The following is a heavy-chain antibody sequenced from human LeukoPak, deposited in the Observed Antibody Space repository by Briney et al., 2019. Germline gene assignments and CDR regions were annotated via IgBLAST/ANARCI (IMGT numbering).Heavy chain of an antibody. J-gene: IGHJ5*02. CDR1: GYTFTSYA. CDR3: ARAVRAEYYDFWSGPRHWFDP. V-gene: IGHV1-3*01. D-gene: IGHD3-3*01. Sequence: GASVKVSCKASGYTFTSYAMRWVRQAPGQRLEWMGWINAGNGNTKYSQKFQGRVTITRDTSASTAYMELSSLRSEDTAVYYCARAVRAEYYDFWSGPRHWFDPWGQGTLVTVSS. CDR2: INAGNGNT.